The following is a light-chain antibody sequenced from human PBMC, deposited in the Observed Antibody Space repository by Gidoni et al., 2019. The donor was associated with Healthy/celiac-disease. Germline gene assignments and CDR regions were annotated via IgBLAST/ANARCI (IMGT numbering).Light chain of an antibody. CDR3: QQYNSYFPIT. J-gene: IGKJ5*01. CDR1: QSISSW. Sequence: DIQMTQSPSTLSASVGDSATITCRASQSISSWLACYQQKPGTATKLLIYTASSLESGAPSRCSGSGSGTEFTLTVSSLQPDDFATYYGQQYNSYFPITFXQXTRLEIK. CDR2: TAS. V-gene: IGKV1-5*03.